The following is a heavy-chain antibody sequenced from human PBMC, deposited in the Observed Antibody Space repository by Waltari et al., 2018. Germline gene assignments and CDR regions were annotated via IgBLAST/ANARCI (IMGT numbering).Heavy chain of an antibody. CDR1: GFSFSNFW. CDR2: INVDGSTR. V-gene: IGHV3-7*03. D-gene: IGHD3-10*01. Sequence: EVQLVESGGGLVQPGGSLSLSCAVSGFSFSNFWMSWVRQAPGKGLDWVANINVDGSTRYYAVSVKGRFTISRDDASSSLYLQMNNLRAEDTALYYCVRAGGPSNRFDFWGQGTLVTVSS. CDR3: VRAGGPSNRFDF. J-gene: IGHJ4*02.